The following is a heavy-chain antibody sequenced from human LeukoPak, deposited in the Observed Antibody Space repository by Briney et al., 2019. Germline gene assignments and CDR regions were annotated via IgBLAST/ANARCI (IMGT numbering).Heavy chain of an antibody. CDR1: GFTFSNYA. J-gene: IGHJ4*02. CDR3: ARDRAGTSFDF. CDR2: ISGSGGST. V-gene: IGHV3-23*01. D-gene: IGHD6-19*01. Sequence: GGSLRLSCPASGFTFSNYAMSWVRQAPGKGLEWVSTISGSGGSTYYADSVKGRFTISRDNSKNTLYLQMNSLRAEDTAVYYCARDRAGTSFDFWGQGTLVTVSS.